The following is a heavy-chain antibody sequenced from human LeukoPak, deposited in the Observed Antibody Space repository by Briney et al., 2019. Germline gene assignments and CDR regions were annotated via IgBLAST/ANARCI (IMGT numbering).Heavy chain of an antibody. CDR3: ARDGGLTGTELPPDYYYYYYMDV. V-gene: IGHV3-48*01. J-gene: IGHJ6*03. Sequence: PGGSLRLSCAASGFTFSSYSMNWVRQAPGKGLEWVSNISSSSSTIYYADSVKGRFTISRDNAKNSLYLQMNSLRAEDTAVYYCARDGGLTGTELPPDYYYYYYMDVWGKGTTVTVSS. CDR1: GFTFSSYS. CDR2: ISSSSSTI. D-gene: IGHD1-20*01.